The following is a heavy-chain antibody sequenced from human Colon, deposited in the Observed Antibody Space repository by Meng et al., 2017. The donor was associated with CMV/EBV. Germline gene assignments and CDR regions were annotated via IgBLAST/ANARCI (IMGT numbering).Heavy chain of an antibody. D-gene: IGHD3-3*01. Sequence: GESLKISCAASGFSISSYTMNWVRQAPGKGLEWVASVVTSDIYMYFGDSVKGRFTISRDNAKNSVYLHMNSLRVEDTAVYYCARDNVLRFLEWLSYTTTVGGMDVWGQGTTVTVSS. V-gene: IGHV3-21*01. CDR3: ARDNVLRFLEWLSYTTTVGGMDV. CDR2: VVTSDIYM. J-gene: IGHJ6*02. CDR1: GFSISSYT.